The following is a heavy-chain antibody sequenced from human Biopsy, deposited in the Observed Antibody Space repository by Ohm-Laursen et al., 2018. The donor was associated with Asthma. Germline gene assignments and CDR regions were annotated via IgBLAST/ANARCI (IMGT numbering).Heavy chain of an antibody. CDR3: AKITTDRQKANNWFDP. J-gene: IGHJ5*02. CDR1: GFAFNNSS. CDR2: ISASGVRT. D-gene: IGHD3-22*01. V-gene: IGHV3-23*01. Sequence: SLRLSCSASGFAFNNSSTTWVRQAPGKGLEWVSSISASGVRTFYADSVKGRFTVSRDSSRNTLYLQLSTLRVEDTAVYFCAKITTDRQKANNWFDPWGQGTLVTVSS.